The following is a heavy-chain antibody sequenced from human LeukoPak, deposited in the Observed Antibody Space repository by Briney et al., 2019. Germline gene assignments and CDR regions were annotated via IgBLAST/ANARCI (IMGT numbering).Heavy chain of an antibody. V-gene: IGHV3-21*01. Sequence: PGGSLRLSCAASGFTFSSYSMNWVRQAPGKGLEWVSSISSSSSYIYYADSVKGRFAISRDNAKNSLYPQMNSLRAEDTAVYYCARDSVVRRYDSSGYYPAPFDYWGQGTLVTVSS. CDR2: ISSSSSYI. D-gene: IGHD3-22*01. J-gene: IGHJ4*02. CDR1: GFTFSSYS. CDR3: ARDSVVRRYDSSGYYPAPFDY.